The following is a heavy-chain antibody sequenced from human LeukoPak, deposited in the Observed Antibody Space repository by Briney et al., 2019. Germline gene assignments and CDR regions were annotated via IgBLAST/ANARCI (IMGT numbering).Heavy chain of an antibody. Sequence: PGGSLRLSCAASGFTFSSYVMSWVRQAPGKGLEWVSNIGGSVGSMFYAASVKGRFAISRDNSKKTLFLQMNNLRVEDTAVYYCAKRGNSWDLFDYWSQGTLVTVSS. D-gene: IGHD6-13*01. CDR1: GFTFSSYV. J-gene: IGHJ4*02. CDR2: IGGSVGSM. V-gene: IGHV3-23*01. CDR3: AKRGNSWDLFDY.